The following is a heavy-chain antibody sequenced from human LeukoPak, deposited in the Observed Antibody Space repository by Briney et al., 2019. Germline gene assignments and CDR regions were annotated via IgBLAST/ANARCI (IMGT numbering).Heavy chain of an antibody. CDR1: GFSFYRRG. CDR2: ISPTGGTI. J-gene: IGHJ4*02. D-gene: IGHD4-17*01. CDR3: ARVDGPTVTTMYFDS. Sequence: GRSLRLSCAASGFSFYRRGMIWVRQAPGKGVEWLSYISPTGGTINHAESVKDRFTTYRDNARSSVYLQMNSLRAEDTAIYYCARVDGPTVTTMYFDSWGQGTVVTVSS. V-gene: IGHV3-48*01.